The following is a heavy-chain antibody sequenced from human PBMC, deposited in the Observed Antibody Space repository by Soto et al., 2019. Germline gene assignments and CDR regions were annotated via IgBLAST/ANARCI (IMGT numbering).Heavy chain of an antibody. V-gene: IGHV1-69*13. D-gene: IGHD3-22*01. CDR1: GGTFSSYA. CDR3: ARSLYDSSGYPLAPRYYYYGMDV. J-gene: IGHJ6*02. CDR2: IIHIFGTA. Sequence: SVKVSCKASGGTFSSYAISWVRHAPGQGLEWMGGIIHIFGTANYAQKLQGRVTNTADESTSTAYMELSSLRSEDTAVYYCARSLYDSSGYPLAPRYYYYGMDVWGQGTTVTVSS.